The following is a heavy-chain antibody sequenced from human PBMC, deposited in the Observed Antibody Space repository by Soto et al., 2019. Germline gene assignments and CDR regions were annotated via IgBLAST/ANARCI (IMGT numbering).Heavy chain of an antibody. Sequence: PGESLKISCKGSGYSFTSYWIGWVRQMPGKGLEWMGIIYPGGSDTRYSPSFQGQVTISADKSISTAYLQWSSLKASDTAMYYCARLALYSGYDRAIDGWFDPWGQGTLVTVSS. V-gene: IGHV5-51*01. D-gene: IGHD5-12*01. J-gene: IGHJ5*02. CDR3: ARLALYSGYDRAIDGWFDP. CDR1: GYSFTSYW. CDR2: IYPGGSDT.